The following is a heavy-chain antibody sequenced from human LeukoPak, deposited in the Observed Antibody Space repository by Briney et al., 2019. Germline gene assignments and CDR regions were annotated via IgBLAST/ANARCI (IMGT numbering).Heavy chain of an antibody. CDR3: ASYSGSAESGALDI. CDR1: GFTFSSYG. D-gene: IGHD3-10*01. J-gene: IGHJ3*02. CDR2: ISYDGSNK. V-gene: IGHV3-30*03. Sequence: PGRSLRLSCAASGFTFSSYGMHWVRQAPGKGLEWVAVISYDGSNKYYPDSVKGRFTISRDNSKNTLYLQMNSLRAEDTAVYYCASYSGSAESGALDIWGQGTMVTVSS.